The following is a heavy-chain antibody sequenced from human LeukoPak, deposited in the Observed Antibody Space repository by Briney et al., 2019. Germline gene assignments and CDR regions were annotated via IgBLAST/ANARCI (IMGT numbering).Heavy chain of an antibody. CDR2: ISGSGGST. V-gene: IGHV3-23*01. CDR1: GFTFSSYA. D-gene: IGHD2-2*01. Sequence: GGSLRLSCAASGFTFSSYAMSRVRQAPGKGLEWVSAISGSGGSTYYADSVKGRFTISRDNSKNTLYLQMNSLRAEDTAVYYCAKRRYCTTTSCHDFDYWGQGTLVTVSS. J-gene: IGHJ4*02. CDR3: AKRRYCTTTSCHDFDY.